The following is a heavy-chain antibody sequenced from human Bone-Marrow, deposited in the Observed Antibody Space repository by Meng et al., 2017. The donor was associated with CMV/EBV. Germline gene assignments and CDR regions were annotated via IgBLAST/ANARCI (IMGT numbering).Heavy chain of an antibody. CDR3: AKVASYAHAFDI. Sequence: GESLKISCAASGFTFSSYSVNWVRQAPGKGLEWVSVIYSGGSSTYYADSVKGRFTISRDNSKNTLYLQLNSLRAEDTAVYYCAKVASYAHAFDIWGQGKRVTGSS. CDR2: IYSGGSST. V-gene: IGHV3-23*03. CDR1: GFTFSSYS. J-gene: IGHJ3*02. D-gene: IGHD2/OR15-2a*01.